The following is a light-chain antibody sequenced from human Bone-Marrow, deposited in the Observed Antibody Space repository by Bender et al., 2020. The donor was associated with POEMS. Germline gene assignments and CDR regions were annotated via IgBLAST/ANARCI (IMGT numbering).Light chain of an antibody. CDR2: EVS. J-gene: IGLJ3*02. CDR1: SSDVGGYNS. Sequence: QSGLTQPASVSGSPGQSIAISCAGSSSDVGGYNSVSWYQHHPGKAPKLMIYEVSKWASGVPDRFSGSKSGNTASLTVSGLQAEDEADYYCSSCVDRNNLVFGGGTKVTVL. CDR3: SSCVDRNNLV. V-gene: IGLV2-8*01.